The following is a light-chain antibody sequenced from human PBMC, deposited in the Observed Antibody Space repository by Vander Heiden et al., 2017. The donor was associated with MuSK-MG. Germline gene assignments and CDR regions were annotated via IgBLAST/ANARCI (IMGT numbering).Light chain of an antibody. CDR1: QSVSSSY. CDR3: QQDGSSPRT. V-gene: IGKV3-20*01. J-gene: IGKJ1*01. Sequence: EIVLTQSPGTLSLSPGERATLSCRASQSVSSSYLARYQQKPGQAPRLLIYGASSRATGIPDRFSGSGSGTAFTLTISRLEPQDFAVSYCQQDGSSPRTFGQGTKVEIK. CDR2: GAS.